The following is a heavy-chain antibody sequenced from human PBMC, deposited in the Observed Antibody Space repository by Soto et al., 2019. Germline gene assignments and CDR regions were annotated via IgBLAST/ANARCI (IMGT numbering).Heavy chain of an antibody. CDR2: FIPVYRTL. CDR1: GGSFGNSA. Sequence: QVLLVQSGAEVKKPGSSVKISCKASGGSFGNSAINWVRQTPGQGLEWLGGFIPVYRTLNYAQKFQGRVTITADESTGTAYMTLNSLASNDTAVYYCAKGVIWIGYFTVDSWGQGTRVTVSS. V-gene: IGHV1-69*01. CDR3: AKGVIWIGYFTVDS. D-gene: IGHD3-3*01. J-gene: IGHJ4*02.